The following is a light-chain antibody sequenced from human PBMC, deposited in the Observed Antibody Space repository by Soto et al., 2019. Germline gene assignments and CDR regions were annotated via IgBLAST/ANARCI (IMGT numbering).Light chain of an antibody. Sequence: DIQMTQSPSTLSASVGDRVTITCRASQSVTNWLAWYQQKPGKAPNRLIYHASRLQSGIPSRFSGSGSGTEFTLTISSLQPDDFATYCCQQYTTYPYTFGQRTKREIK. CDR2: HAS. J-gene: IGKJ2*01. V-gene: IGKV1-5*01. CDR3: QQYTTYPYT. CDR1: QSVTNW.